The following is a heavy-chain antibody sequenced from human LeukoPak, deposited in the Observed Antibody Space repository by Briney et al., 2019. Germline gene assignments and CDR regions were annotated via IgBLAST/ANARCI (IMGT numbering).Heavy chain of an antibody. Sequence: GGSLRLSCAASGFTFSIYWMSWVRQAPGKGLEWVANINQDGSQKYYVDSVKGRFTISRDNAKSSLYLQMNSLRAEDTAIYYCATDRKVGTRDPRFNYWGQGTLVTVSS. V-gene: IGHV3-7*01. CDR3: ATDRKVGTRDPRFNY. D-gene: IGHD4-23*01. CDR2: INQDGSQK. J-gene: IGHJ4*02. CDR1: GFTFSIYW.